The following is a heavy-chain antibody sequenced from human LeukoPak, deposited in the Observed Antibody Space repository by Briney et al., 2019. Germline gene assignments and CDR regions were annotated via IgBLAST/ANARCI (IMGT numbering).Heavy chain of an antibody. CDR2: IYYSGST. D-gene: IGHD6-25*01. J-gene: IGHJ4*02. CDR3: ARDRGYSSAHFDY. Sequence: SETLSLTCTVSGGSISSYYWSWIRQPPGKGLEWIGYIYYSGSTNFNPSLKSRVTISVDTSKNQFSLKLSSVTAADTAVYYCARDRGYSSAHFDYWGQGTLVTVSS. CDR1: GGSISSYY. V-gene: IGHV4-59*01.